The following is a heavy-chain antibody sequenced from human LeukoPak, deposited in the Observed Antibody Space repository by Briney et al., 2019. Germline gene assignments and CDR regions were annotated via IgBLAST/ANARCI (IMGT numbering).Heavy chain of an antibody. CDR2: IYPGDSDT. J-gene: IGHJ4*02. CDR1: GSSFTSYW. Sequence: GASLKISCKGSGSSFTSYWIGWVRQMAGKGLEWMGIIYPGDSDTRYSPSFQGQVTISADKSISTAYLQWSSLKASDTAMYYCASRYCSGGTCYLNWGQGTLVTVSS. D-gene: IGHD2-15*01. V-gene: IGHV5-51*01. CDR3: ASRYCSGGTCYLN.